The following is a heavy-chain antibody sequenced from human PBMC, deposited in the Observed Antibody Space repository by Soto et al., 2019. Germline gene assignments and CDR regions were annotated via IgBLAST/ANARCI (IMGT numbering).Heavy chain of an antibody. V-gene: IGHV3-23*01. CDR2: ISGSGGST. J-gene: IGHJ6*03. CDR3: AKDLIAENYYYYYMDV. Sequence: GGSLRLSCAASGFTFSSYAMSWVRQAPGKGLEWVSAISGSGGSTYYADSVKGRFTISRDNSKNTLYLQMNSLRAEDTAVYYCAKDLIAENYYYYYMDVWGKGTTVTVSS. CDR1: GFTFSSYA. D-gene: IGHD6-13*01.